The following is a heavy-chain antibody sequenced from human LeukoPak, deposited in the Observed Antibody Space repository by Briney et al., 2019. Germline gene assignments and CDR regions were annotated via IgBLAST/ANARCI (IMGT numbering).Heavy chain of an antibody. CDR3: ARDRSVGAHFPFDY. D-gene: IGHD1-26*01. CDR2: IYTSGST. Sequence: SETLSLTCTVSGGSISSSSYYWGWIRQPPGKGLEWIGRIYTSGSTNYNPSLKSRVTISVDTSKNQFSLKLSSVTAADTAVYYCARDRSVGAHFPFDYWGQGTLVTVSS. J-gene: IGHJ4*02. V-gene: IGHV4-39*07. CDR1: GGSISSSSYY.